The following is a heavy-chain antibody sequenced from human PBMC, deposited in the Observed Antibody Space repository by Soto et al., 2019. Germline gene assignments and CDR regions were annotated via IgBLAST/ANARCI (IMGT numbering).Heavy chain of an antibody. CDR3: ARGQSRAAAVNVRY. J-gene: IGHJ4*02. D-gene: IGHD6-13*01. Sequence: QVQLQQWGAGLLKPSETLSLTCAVYGGSFSGYYWSWIRQPPGKGLEWIGEINHSGSTNYNPSLKSRVTISVDTSKNQISLKLSSVTAADTAVYYCARGQSRAAAVNVRYWGQGTLVTVSS. CDR2: INHSGST. CDR1: GGSFSGYY. V-gene: IGHV4-34*01.